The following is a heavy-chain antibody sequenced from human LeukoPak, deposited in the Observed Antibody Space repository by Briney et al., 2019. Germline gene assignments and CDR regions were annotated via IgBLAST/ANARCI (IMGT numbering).Heavy chain of an antibody. J-gene: IGHJ4*02. CDR2: IYSGGST. D-gene: IGHD4-17*01. Sequence: GGSLSLSCAASGFTVSSNYMSWVRQAPGKGLEWVSVIYSGGSTYYADSVKGRFTISRDNSKNTLYLQMNSLRAEDTAVYYCARGDRYGDYPFDYWGQGTLVTVSS. CDR3: ARGDRYGDYPFDY. CDR1: GFTVSSNY. V-gene: IGHV3-53*01.